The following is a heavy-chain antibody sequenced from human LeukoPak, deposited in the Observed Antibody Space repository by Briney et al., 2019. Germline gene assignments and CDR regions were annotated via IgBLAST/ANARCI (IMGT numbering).Heavy chain of an antibody. CDR2: ISGSGDRT. V-gene: IGHV3-23*01. D-gene: IGHD3-10*01. J-gene: IGHJ6*03. CDR3: ARSGIKMVRGVIIKSPYHMDV. Sequence: PGGSLRLSCAASGFTFSTYGMSWVRQAPGKGLEWVSGISGSGDRTYYADSVKGRFTISRDNSKNTLYLQMNSLRAEDTAVYYCARSGIKMVRGVIIKSPYHMDVWGKGTTVTVSS. CDR1: GFTFSTYG.